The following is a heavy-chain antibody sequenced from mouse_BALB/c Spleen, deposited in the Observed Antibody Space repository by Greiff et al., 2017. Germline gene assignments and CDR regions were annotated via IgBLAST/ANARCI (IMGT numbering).Heavy chain of an antibody. V-gene: IGHV5-12-1*01. CDR3: ARLGRHWYFDV. J-gene: IGHJ1*01. CDR1: GFAFSSYD. D-gene: IGHD4-1*01. Sequence: DVKLVESGGGLVKPGGSLKLSCAASGFAFSSYDMSWVRQTPEKRLEWVAYISSGGGSTYYPDTVKGRFTISRDNAKNTLYLQMSSLKSEDTAMYYCARLGRHWYFDVWGAGTTVTVSS. CDR2: ISSGGGST.